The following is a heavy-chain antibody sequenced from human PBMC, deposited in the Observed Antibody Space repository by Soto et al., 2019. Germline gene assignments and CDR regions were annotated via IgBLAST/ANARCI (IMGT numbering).Heavy chain of an antibody. CDR1: GFTFSSYA. D-gene: IGHD1-1*01. J-gene: IGHJ4*02. CDR2: MSGGGGST. CDR3: TKLRTITTGASDC. Sequence: EVQLLESGGGVVQPGGSLRLSCAASGFTFSSYAMSWVRQAPGKGLEWVSAMSGGGGSTDYADSVKGRFTISRDNSKNTLYLEMTSLRAEDTAVYSCTKLRTITTGASDCWGQGTLVTVSS. V-gene: IGHV3-23*01.